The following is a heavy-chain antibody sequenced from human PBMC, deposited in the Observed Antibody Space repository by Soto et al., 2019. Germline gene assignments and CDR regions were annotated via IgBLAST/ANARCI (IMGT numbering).Heavy chain of an antibody. V-gene: IGHV6-1*01. CDR3: ARGEQYSGRIFDY. J-gene: IGHJ4*01. CDR1: GDSVSSNSAG. CDR2: TYYRSKWYY. D-gene: IGHD1-26*01. Sequence: PSQTLSLTCAITGDSVSSNSAGWSWVRQSPSRGLEWLGRTYYRSKWYYEYAVSVRGRITINPDTSKNHYSLQLNSVTPEDTAVYFCARGEQYSGRIFDYWGQGTLVTVPQ.